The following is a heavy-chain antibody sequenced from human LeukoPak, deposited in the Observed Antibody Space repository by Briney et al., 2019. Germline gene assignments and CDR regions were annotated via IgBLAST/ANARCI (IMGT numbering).Heavy chain of an antibody. CDR3: ARGGVATLAYYAMDV. V-gene: IGHV3-74*01. CDR2: VNNDGSST. D-gene: IGHD5-12*01. J-gene: IGHJ6*02. CDR1: RFTFSSYG. Sequence: QSGGSLRLSCAASRFTFSSYGMHWVRHAPGKGLVWVSRVNNDGSSTYYADSVQGRFSISRDNAKNTLHLQMNSLRAEDTAVYYCARGGVATLAYYAMDVWGQGTTVTVSS.